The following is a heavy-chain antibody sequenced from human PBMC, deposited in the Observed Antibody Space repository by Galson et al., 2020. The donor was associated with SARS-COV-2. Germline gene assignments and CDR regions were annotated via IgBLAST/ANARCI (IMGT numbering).Heavy chain of an antibody. J-gene: IGHJ4*02. Sequence: GGSLRLSCTASGFTFGDYAMSWFRQAPGKGLEWVSFIRSKTYGKTQEYAASVKGRFTISRADSKSIVYLQMNNLKTEDTAVYYCTRDRDGAGTYAGYWDPGALVTVAS. D-gene: IGHD6-13*01. CDR3: TRDRDGAGTYAGY. V-gene: IGHV3-49*03. CDR2: IRSKTYGKTQ. CDR1: GFTFGDYA.